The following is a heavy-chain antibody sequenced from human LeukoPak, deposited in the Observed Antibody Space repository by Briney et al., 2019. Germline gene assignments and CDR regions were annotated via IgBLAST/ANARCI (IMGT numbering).Heavy chain of an antibody. CDR2: IYCSGST. CDR1: GGSISSSSYY. D-gene: IGHD3-10*01. Sequence: SETLSLTCTVSGGSISSSSYYWSWIRQPPGKGLEWIGYIYCSGSTNYNPSLKSRVTISVDTSKNQFSLKLSSVTAADTAVYYCARGIKDTMVRGVILWFGWGQGTLVTVSS. CDR3: ARGIKDTMVRGVILWFG. V-gene: IGHV4-61*01. J-gene: IGHJ4*02.